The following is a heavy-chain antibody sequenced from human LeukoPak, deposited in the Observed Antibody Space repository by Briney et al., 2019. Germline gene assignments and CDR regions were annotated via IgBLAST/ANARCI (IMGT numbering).Heavy chain of an antibody. CDR1: GFTFSAYD. CDR3: STDQSHYTAPGDY. CDR2: IWYDGSNE. J-gene: IGHJ4*02. D-gene: IGHD2-2*02. Sequence: GGSLRLSCAASGFTFSAYDMHWVRQAPGKGLEWVALIWYDGSNEYYADSVKGRFTISRDNSKNTLYLQMNSLRAEDTAVYYCSTDQSHYTAPGDYWGQGTLVTVSS. V-gene: IGHV3-33*01.